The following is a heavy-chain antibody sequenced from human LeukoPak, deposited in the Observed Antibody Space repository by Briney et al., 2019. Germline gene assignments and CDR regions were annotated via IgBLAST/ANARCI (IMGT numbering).Heavy chain of an antibody. CDR2: FSSSGSTI. CDR3: SAGEGYYDSSDYYSAWAFNV. CDR1: GFTFSSYE. J-gene: IGHJ3*01. V-gene: IGHV3-48*03. Sequence: GGSLRLSRAASGFTFSSYEMNWVRQAPGKGLEWVSYFSSSGSTIYYADSVKGRFTISRDNAKNSLYLQMNSLRAEDTAVYYCSAGEGYYDSSDYYSAWAFNVWGQGTMVTVSS. D-gene: IGHD3-22*01.